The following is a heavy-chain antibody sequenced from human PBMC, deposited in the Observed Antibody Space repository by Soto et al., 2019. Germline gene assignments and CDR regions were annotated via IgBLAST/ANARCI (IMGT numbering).Heavy chain of an antibody. CDR3: ARSASGSVGLFDY. V-gene: IGHV3-21*01. J-gene: IGHJ4*02. D-gene: IGHD2-2*03. CDR2: ISSSSSYI. CDR1: GFTFSSYS. Sequence: EVQLVESGGGLVKPGGSLRLSCAASGFTFSSYSMNWVRQAPGKGMEWVSSISSSSSYIYYADSVKGRFTISRDNAKNSLYLQMNSLRAEDTAVYYCARSASGSVGLFDYWGPGTLVTVSS.